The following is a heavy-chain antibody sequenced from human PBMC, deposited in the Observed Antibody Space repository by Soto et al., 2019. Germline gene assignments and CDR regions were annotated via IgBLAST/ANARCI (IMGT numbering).Heavy chain of an antibody. CDR1: GYSFTNNW. Sequence: GESLKISCKASGYSFTNNWISWVRQMPGKGLEWMGRIVPSESYVNYSPSFEGHVTMSADKSISTAYLQWSSLKASDTAMYYCARNSGWYDAFWLDYWGQGTLVTVSS. V-gene: IGHV5-10-1*01. J-gene: IGHJ4*02. D-gene: IGHD6-19*01. CDR2: IVPSESYV. CDR3: ARNSGWYDAFWLDY.